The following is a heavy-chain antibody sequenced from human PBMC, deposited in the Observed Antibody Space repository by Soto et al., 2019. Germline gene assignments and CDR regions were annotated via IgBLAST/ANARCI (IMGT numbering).Heavy chain of an antibody. V-gene: IGHV3-23*01. CDR2: ISGSGGST. D-gene: IGHD3-9*01. Sequence: GGALRLSCAASGFTFSSYAMNWVRQAPGKGLGWGSAISGSGGSTYYADSVKGRFTISRDNSKNTLYLQMNSLRAEDTAVYYCAKDSPDPYDILTGYYRLITDYWGQGTLVTVSS. CDR3: AKDSPDPYDILTGYYRLITDY. CDR1: GFTFSSYA. J-gene: IGHJ4*02.